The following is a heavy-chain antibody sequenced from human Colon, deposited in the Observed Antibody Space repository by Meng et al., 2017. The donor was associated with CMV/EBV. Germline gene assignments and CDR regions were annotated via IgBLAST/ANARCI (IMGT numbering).Heavy chain of an antibody. CDR2: IKQDGSEK. CDR3: VSDYCSSTSCPLGY. J-gene: IGHJ4*02. CDR1: GFTFSSYW. Sequence: GGSLRLSCAASGFTFSSYWMSWVRQAPGKGLEWVANIKQDGSEKYYVDSVKGRFTISRDNAKNSLYLQMSSLRAEDTAVYYCVSDYCSSTSCPLGYWGQGTLVTVSS. D-gene: IGHD2-2*01. V-gene: IGHV3-7*01.